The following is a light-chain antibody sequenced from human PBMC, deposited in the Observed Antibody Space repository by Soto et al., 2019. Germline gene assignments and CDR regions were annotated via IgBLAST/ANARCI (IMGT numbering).Light chain of an antibody. CDR3: QQYYSPWT. CDR2: WAS. V-gene: IGKV4-1*01. Sequence: DIVMTQSPDCLAVSLGERATINCKSSQSVLYSSNNKNYLAWYQQKPGQPPKLLIYWASTRESGVPDRFSGSGSWTDFTLAISSLQAEDVAVYYCQQYYSPWTFGQGTKVEIK. J-gene: IGKJ1*01. CDR1: QSVLYSSNNKNY.